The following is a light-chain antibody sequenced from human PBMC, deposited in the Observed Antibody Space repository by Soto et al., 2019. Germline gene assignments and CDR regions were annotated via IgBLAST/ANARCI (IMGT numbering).Light chain of an antibody. CDR2: DTS. CDR3: QHRSVWPLT. V-gene: IGKV3-11*01. Sequence: EIVLTQSPGTLSLSPGERVTLSCRASQSVSNYLLWFQQKPGQAPRLLIYDTSNRATGVPARFSGSGSGTDFTLTISSLEPEDFAVYYCQHRSVWPLTCGGGTKVDIK. CDR1: QSVSNY. J-gene: IGKJ4*01.